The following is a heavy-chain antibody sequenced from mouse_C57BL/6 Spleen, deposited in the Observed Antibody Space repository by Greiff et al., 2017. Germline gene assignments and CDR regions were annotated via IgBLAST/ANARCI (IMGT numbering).Heavy chain of an antibody. CDR1: GFTFSSYA. CDR3: SRESYDAMDY. CDR2: ISDGGSYT. J-gene: IGHJ4*01. Sequence: EVKLVESGGGLVKPGGSLKLSCAASGFTFSSYAMSWVRQTPEKRLEWVATISDGGSYTYYPATVKGRFTISRDNAKNNLYLQMSHLKSEDTAMDYYSRESYDAMDYWGQGTSVTVSS. V-gene: IGHV5-4*01.